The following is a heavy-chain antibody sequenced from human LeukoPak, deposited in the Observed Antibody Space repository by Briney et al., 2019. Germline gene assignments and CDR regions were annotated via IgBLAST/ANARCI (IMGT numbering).Heavy chain of an antibody. V-gene: IGHV3-21*01. CDR3: AREMTMETTVDY. Sequence: GGSLRLSCAASGFTFSSYSMNWVRQAPGKGLEWVSSISSSSSYIYYADSVKGRFTISRDNAKNSLYLQMNSLTAEDTAVYYCAREMTMETTVDYWGQGTQVTVSS. D-gene: IGHD4-17*01. J-gene: IGHJ4*02. CDR1: GFTFSSYS. CDR2: ISSSSSYI.